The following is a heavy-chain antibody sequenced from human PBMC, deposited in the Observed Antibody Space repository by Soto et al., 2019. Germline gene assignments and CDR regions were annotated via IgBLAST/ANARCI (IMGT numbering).Heavy chain of an antibody. V-gene: IGHV4-4*02. D-gene: IGHD6-6*01. CDR1: GGSISSGNW. CDR2: IYHSGST. J-gene: IGHJ4*02. CDR3: AKCITALGPIDY. Sequence: SETLSLTCAVSGGSISSGNWWSWVRQPPGKGLEWIGEIYHSGSTNYNPSLKSRVTISLDKSKNQFSLKLSPVTAADTAVYYCAKCITALGPIDYWGQGTLVTVSS.